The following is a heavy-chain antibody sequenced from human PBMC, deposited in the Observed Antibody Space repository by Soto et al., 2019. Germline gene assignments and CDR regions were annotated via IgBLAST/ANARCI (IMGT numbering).Heavy chain of an antibody. CDR2: IYHSGPT. D-gene: IGHD2-15*01. CDR3: ARHVAVPRTRGFDY. V-gene: IGHV4-4*02. Sequence: QVQLQESGPGLVKPSGTLSLTCAVSGASISDNWWSWARQPPGKGLEWMGEIYHSGPTTYNPSLKSRVIISVDKSASQISLTLNSVTAADTDIYYCARHVAVPRTRGFDYWGQGTPVTVSS. J-gene: IGHJ4*02. CDR1: GASISDNW.